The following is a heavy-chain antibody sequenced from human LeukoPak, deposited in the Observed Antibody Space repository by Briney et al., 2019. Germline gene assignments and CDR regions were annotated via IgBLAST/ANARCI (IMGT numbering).Heavy chain of an antibody. J-gene: IGHJ4*02. V-gene: IGHV1-69*13. CDR2: IIPIFGTA. CDR3: ARHYGSGSYYNSYFDY. CDR1: GGTFSSYA. D-gene: IGHD3-10*01. Sequence: SVKVSCKASGGTFSSYAISWVRQAPGQGLEWMGGIIPIFGTANYAQKFQGRVTITADESTSTAYMELSSLRSEDTSVYYCARHYGSGSYYNSYFDYWGQGTLVTVSS.